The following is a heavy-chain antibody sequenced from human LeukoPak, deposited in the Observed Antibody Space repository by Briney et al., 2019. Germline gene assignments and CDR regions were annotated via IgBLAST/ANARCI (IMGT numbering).Heavy chain of an antibody. D-gene: IGHD3-3*01. CDR1: GFTFSSYA. CDR2: INSDGSST. CDR3: ARVSYYDFWSGYPTDY. J-gene: IGHJ4*02. V-gene: IGHV3-74*01. Sequence: GGSLRLSCAASGFTFSSYAMSWVRQAPGKGLVWVSRINSDGSSTSYADSVKGRFTISRDNAKNTLYLQMNSLRAEDTAVYYCARVSYYDFWSGYPTDYWGQGTLVTVSS.